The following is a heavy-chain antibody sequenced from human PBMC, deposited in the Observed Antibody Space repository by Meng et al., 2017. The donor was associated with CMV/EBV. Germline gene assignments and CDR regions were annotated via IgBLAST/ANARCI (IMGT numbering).Heavy chain of an antibody. D-gene: IGHD3-3*01. V-gene: IGHV4-4*07. Sequence: SETLSLTCTVSGGSISSYYWSWIRQPAGKGLEWIGRIYTSGSTNYNPSLKSRVTMSVDTSKNQFSLKLSSVIAADTAVYYCARGNYDFWSGYSDTFDYWGQGTLVTVSS. J-gene: IGHJ4*02. CDR1: GGSISSYY. CDR2: IYTSGST. CDR3: ARGNYDFWSGYSDTFDY.